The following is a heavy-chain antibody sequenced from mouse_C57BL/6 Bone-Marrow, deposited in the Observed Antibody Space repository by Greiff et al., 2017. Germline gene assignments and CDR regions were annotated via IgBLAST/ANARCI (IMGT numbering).Heavy chain of an antibody. V-gene: IGHV1-50*01. CDR3: AIITTVVDDFDY. Sequence: QVQLQQPGAELVKPGASVKLSCKASGYTFTSYWMQWVKQRPGQGLEWIGEIDPSDSYTNYNQKFKGKATLTVDPSSSTAYMQLSSLTSEDSAVYYCAIITTVVDDFDYWGQGTTLTVSS. J-gene: IGHJ2*01. CDR1: GYTFTSYW. CDR2: IDPSDSYT. D-gene: IGHD1-1*01.